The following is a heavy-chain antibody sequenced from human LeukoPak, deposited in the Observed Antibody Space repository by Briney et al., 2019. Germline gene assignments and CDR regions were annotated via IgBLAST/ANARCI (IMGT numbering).Heavy chain of an antibody. CDR1: GGSFSGYY. J-gene: IGHJ3*02. D-gene: IGHD6-13*01. Sequence: SETLSLTCAVYGGSFSGYYWSWIRQPPGKGLEWIGEINHSGSTNYNPSLKSRVTISVDTSKNQFSLKLSSVTAADTAVYYCARHGGYSSRVAFDIWGQGTMVTVSS. V-gene: IGHV4-34*01. CDR3: ARHGGYSSRVAFDI. CDR2: INHSGST.